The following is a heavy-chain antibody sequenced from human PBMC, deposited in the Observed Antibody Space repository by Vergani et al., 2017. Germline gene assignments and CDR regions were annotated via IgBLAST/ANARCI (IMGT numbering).Heavy chain of an antibody. CDR2: ISAYNGNT. D-gene: IGHD2-2*01. CDR1: GYTFTSYG. V-gene: IGHV1-18*04. Sequence: QVQLVQSGAEVKKPGASVKVSCKASGYTFTSYGISWVRQAPGQGLEWMGWISAYNGNTNYAQKLQGRVTMTTDTSTSTAYMDLRSLRSDDTAVYYCAGDPNIVVVPAAPYYYYYYGMDVWSQGTTVTVSS. J-gene: IGHJ6*02. CDR3: AGDPNIVVVPAAPYYYYYYGMDV.